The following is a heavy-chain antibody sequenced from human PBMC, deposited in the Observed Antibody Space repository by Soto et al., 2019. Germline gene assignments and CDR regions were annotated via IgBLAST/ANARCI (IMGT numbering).Heavy chain of an antibody. CDR3: ARRLYYDSSGFEGGGMDV. J-gene: IGHJ6*02. CDR2: IYYSGST. Sequence: PSETLSLTCTVSSGSISFYYWSWIRQPPGKGLEWIGYIYYSGSTYYNPSLKSRVTISVDTSKNQFSLKLSSVTAADTAVYYCARRLYYDSSGFEGGGMDVWGQGTTVTVSS. D-gene: IGHD3-22*01. CDR1: SGSISFYY. V-gene: IGHV4-59*08.